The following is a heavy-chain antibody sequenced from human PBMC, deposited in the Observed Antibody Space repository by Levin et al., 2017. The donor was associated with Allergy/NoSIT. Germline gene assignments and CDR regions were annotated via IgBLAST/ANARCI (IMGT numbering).Heavy chain of an antibody. CDR1: GYSFTTYW. CDR2: IYPGDSDT. Sequence: GESLKISCQGSGYSFTTYWIGWVRQMPGKGLEWMGIIYPGDSDTRYSPSFQGQVTISADKSISTAYLQWSSLKASDTAIYYCARRSVSGYDDFWGQGTLVTVSS. CDR3: ARRSVSGYDDF. J-gene: IGHJ4*02. D-gene: IGHD5-12*01. V-gene: IGHV5-51*01.